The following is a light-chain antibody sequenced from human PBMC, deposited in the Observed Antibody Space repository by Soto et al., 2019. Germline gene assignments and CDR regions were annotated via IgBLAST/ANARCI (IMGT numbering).Light chain of an antibody. V-gene: IGKV3-15*01. CDR2: GTS. CDR3: QQYNIWRSIT. CDR1: QSVASN. Sequence: EIVMTQSPASLSVSPGESVTLSCRASQSVASNLAWYQQKPGQAPRLLIYGTSTRATGVPARFSGSGSGTDFTLTISSLQSEDFAVYYCQQYNIWRSITFGQGTRLEI. J-gene: IGKJ5*01.